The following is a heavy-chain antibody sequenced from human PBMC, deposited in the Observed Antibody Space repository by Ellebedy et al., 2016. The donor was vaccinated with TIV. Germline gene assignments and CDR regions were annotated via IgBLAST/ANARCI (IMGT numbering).Heavy chain of an antibody. CDR1: GYTFTGYY. V-gene: IGHV1-2*04. D-gene: IGHD5-12*01. Sequence: AASVQVSCKASGYTFTGYYMHWVRQAPGQGLEWLGWINPNSGGTNYAQKFQGWVTMTRDTSISTAYMELSRLRSEDTAVYYGARVATHYGMDVWGQGTTVTVSS. CDR3: ARVATHYGMDV. CDR2: INPNSGGT. J-gene: IGHJ6*02.